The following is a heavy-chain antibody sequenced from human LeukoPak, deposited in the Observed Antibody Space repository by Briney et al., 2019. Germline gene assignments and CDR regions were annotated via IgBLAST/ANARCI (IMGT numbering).Heavy chain of an antibody. V-gene: IGHV3-33*01. D-gene: IGHD2-15*01. CDR2: ICAGGSGS. CDR1: GFTFRNHG. CDR3: ARDLGSCSGDGCFSSYLDY. Sequence: GGSLRLSCAASGFTFRNHGMHWVRQAPGKGLEWVALICAGGSGSVYPDSMRGRLSIFRDDSNNMLYLQMNSLRAEDTAIYYCARDLGSCSGDGCFSSYLDYWGQGTLVAVSS. J-gene: IGHJ4*02.